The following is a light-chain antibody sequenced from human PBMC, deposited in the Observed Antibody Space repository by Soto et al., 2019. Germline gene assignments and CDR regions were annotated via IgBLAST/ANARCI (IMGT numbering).Light chain of an antibody. CDR2: ISN. V-gene: IGLV1-44*01. CDR1: SWNIGSNT. CDR3: AAWDDSLNGPV. Sequence: QSVLTQPPSASGTPGQRVTISCSGGSWNIGSNTVSWYQQLPGAAPKLLIYISNERPSGVPDRFSGSKSGTSASLAISGLQSEDEAEYYCAAWDDSLNGPVFGGGTKLTVL. J-gene: IGLJ2*01.